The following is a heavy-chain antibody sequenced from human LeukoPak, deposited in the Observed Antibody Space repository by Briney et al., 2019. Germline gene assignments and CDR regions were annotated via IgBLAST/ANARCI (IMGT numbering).Heavy chain of an antibody. CDR3: AREQRYDDFDY. CDR2: IHPDGSRT. V-gene: IGHV3-74*01. J-gene: IGHJ4*02. Sequence: GGSLRLSCAASGFTFSNYWMHWVRQAPGEGLVWVSRIHPDGSRTSYTDSVKGRFTISRDNAKNTLYLRMNSLRAEDSAVYFCAREQRYDDFDYWGQGILVTVSS. D-gene: IGHD5-12*01. CDR1: GFTFSNYW.